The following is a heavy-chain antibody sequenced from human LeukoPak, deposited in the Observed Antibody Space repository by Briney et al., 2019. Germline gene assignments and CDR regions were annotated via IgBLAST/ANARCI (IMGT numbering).Heavy chain of an antibody. CDR3: ARGVVYYGSGKPFDY. CDR1: GFTFDDYG. J-gene: IGHJ4*02. Sequence: GGSLRPSCAASGFTFDDYGMSWVRQAPGKGLEWVSGINWNGGSTGYADSVKGRFAISRDNAKNSLYLQMNSLRAEDTALYYCARGVVYYGSGKPFDYWGQGTLVTVSS. V-gene: IGHV3-20*04. D-gene: IGHD3-10*01. CDR2: INWNGGST.